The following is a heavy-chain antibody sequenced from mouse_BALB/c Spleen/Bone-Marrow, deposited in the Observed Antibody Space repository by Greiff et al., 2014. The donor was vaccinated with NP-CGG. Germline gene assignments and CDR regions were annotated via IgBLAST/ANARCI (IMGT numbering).Heavy chain of an antibody. CDR1: GFNIKDTY. Sequence: EVKLQESEAELVKPGASVKLSCTASGFNIKDTYMHWVKQRPEQGLEWIGRIDPANGNTKYDPKSQGKATITADTSSNTAYLQLSSLTSEDTAVYYCARWEYYAMDYWGQGTSVTVSS. CDR2: IDPANGNT. D-gene: IGHD4-1*01. V-gene: IGHV14-3*02. CDR3: ARWEYYAMDY. J-gene: IGHJ4*01.